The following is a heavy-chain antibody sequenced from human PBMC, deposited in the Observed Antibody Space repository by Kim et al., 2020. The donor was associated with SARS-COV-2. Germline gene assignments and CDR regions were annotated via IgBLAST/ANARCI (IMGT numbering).Heavy chain of an antibody. D-gene: IGHD3-10*01. J-gene: IGHJ4*02. CDR3: AREELLWFGAGFYYFDY. Sequence: VKGRFTISRDNAKNSLYLQMNSLRAEDTAVYYCAREELLWFGAGFYYFDYWGQGTLVTVSS. V-gene: IGHV3-11*04.